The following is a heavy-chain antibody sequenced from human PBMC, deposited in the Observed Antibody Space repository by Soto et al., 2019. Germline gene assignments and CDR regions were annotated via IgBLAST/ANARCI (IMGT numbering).Heavy chain of an antibody. V-gene: IGHV3-23*01. CDR2: ISTGGGST. CDR1: GFTFSSHV. CDR3: ARSREIIASAGSFDY. Sequence: EVQLLESGGGLVQPGGSLRLSCAASGFTFSSHVMSWFRQAPGKGLEWVSGISTGGGSTDYADSVKGRFTISRDTSKNTLHLQMKSLRAEDTAVYYCARSREIIASAGSFDYWGQGTLVTVSS. D-gene: IGHD6-25*01. J-gene: IGHJ4*02.